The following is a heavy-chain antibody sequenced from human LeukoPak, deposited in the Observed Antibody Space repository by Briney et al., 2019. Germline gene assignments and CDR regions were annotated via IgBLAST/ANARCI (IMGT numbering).Heavy chain of an antibody. Sequence: PGGSLRLLCAASGFPFSSFDMHWARQATGKGLEWVSAIGTAGDTYYPGSVKGRFTISRENAKNFLYLQMNSLRAGDTAVYYCARGYCSSTSCYYPNYYYGMDVWGQGTTVSVSS. J-gene: IGHJ6*02. D-gene: IGHD2-2*01. CDR3: ARGYCSSTSCYYPNYYYGMDV. V-gene: IGHV3-13*04. CDR2: IGTAGDT. CDR1: GFPFSSFD.